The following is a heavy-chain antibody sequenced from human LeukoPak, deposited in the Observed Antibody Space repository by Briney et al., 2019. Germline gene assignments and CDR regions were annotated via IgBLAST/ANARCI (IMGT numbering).Heavy chain of an antibody. J-gene: IGHJ4*02. CDR2: INPNSGGT. CDR1: GYTFTGYY. D-gene: IGHD2-2*01. Sequence: ASVKVSCKTSGYTFTGYYMHWVRQAPGQGLEWMGWINPNSGGTNYAQKFQGRVTMTRDTSISTAYMELSRLRSDDTAVYYCARGGVVPAASAGAYYWGQGTLVTVSS. V-gene: IGHV1-2*02. CDR3: ARGGVVPAASAGAYY.